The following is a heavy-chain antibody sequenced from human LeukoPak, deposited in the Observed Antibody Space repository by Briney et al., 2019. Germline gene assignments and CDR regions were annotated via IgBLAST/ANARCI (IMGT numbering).Heavy chain of an antibody. CDR2: IIPILSIA. V-gene: IGHV1-69*02. CDR1: GYTFTSYT. D-gene: IGHD4-11*01. Sequence: ASVKVCCKASGYTFTSYTISWVRQAPGQGLEWMGRIIPILSIANYAQKFQGRVTITADKSTSTAYMELSSLRSEDTAVYYCARMSTVTSPFDYWGQGTLVTVSS. J-gene: IGHJ4*02. CDR3: ARMSTVTSPFDY.